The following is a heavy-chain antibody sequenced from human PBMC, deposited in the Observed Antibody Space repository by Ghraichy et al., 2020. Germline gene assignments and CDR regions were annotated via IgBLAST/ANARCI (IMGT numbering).Heavy chain of an antibody. CDR2: MNPNSGNT. J-gene: IGHJ4*02. D-gene: IGHD4/OR15-4a*01. CDR1: GYTFTSYD. Sequence: ASVKVSCKASGYTFTSYDINWVRQATGQGLEWMGWMNPNSGNTGYAQKFQGRVTMTRNTSISTAYMELSSLRSEDMAVYYCARAPMVAHLNFDYWGQGTLVTVSS. CDR3: ARAPMVAHLNFDY. V-gene: IGHV1-8*01.